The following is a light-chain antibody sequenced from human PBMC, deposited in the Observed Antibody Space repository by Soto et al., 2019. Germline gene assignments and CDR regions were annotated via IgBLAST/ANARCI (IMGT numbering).Light chain of an antibody. CDR1: QSIGTY. Sequence: DIQMTQSPSSLSASVGDRVTITCRASQSIGTYLNWYQHKPGKAPQLLIYGASNLQSGVSSEFSGSGYGSAFILTISRLPPEDFATYYCQQTHTSCALTFGQGTRLEIK. CDR3: QQTHTSCALT. CDR2: GAS. V-gene: IGKV1-39*01. J-gene: IGKJ2*01.